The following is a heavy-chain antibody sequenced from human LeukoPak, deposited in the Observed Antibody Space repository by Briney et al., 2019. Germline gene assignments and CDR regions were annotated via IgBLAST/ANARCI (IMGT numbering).Heavy chain of an antibody. V-gene: IGHV3-33*01. Sequence: AGSLTLSCAASGFIFGSYGMHWVRQTPGKGLEWVASLWSDGTNEYYADTVKGRFTIARDNSNNTLHLLMSGLRVENSGVYSGSTEVPYGRSSSLPRHYYYMDVWGKGTTVIVSS. CDR1: GFIFGSYG. CDR3: STEVPYGRSSSLPRHYYYMDV. CDR2: LWSDGTNE. D-gene: IGHD4-17*01. J-gene: IGHJ6*03.